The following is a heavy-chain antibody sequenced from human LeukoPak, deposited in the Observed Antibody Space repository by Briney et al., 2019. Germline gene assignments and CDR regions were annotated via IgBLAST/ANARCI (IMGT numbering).Heavy chain of an antibody. CDR3: ASGVSSWGY. J-gene: IGHJ4*02. D-gene: IGHD6-6*01. CDR1: GFTFTNYW. Sequence: GGSLRLSCAASGFTFTNYWMSWMRQAPGKGLEWVSNIKQDASEKYYVDSVKGRFTISRDNAKNSLYLQMNSLRVDDTAVYYGASGVSSWGYWGQGSLVTVSS. V-gene: IGHV3-7*01. CDR2: IKQDASEK.